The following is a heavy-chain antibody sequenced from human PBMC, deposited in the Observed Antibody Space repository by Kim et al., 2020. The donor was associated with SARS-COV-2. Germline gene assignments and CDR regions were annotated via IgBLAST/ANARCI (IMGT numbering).Heavy chain of an antibody. Sequence: GGSLRLSCAASGFTFSSYAMSWVRQAPGKGLEWVSAISGSGGSTYYADSVKGRFTISRDNSKNTLYLQMNRLRAEDTAVYYCAEDVSRITIFGVVTRGGMNVWGQGTTVTVSS. CDR3: AEDVSRITIFGVVTRGGMNV. V-gene: IGHV3-23*01. J-gene: IGHJ6*02. D-gene: IGHD3-3*01. CDR1: GFTFSSYA. CDR2: ISGSGGST.